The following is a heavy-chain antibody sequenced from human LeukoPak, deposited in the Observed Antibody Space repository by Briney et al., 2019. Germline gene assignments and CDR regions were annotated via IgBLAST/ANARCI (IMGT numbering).Heavy chain of an antibody. D-gene: IGHD4-17*01. CDR3: ARDPTTVTKGFDI. V-gene: IGHV4-59*11. Sequence: SETLSLTCTVSDDSFSSPYWTWIRQSPGKGLEWIGYISYIGSTNYNPSLKSRVTISVDTSKNQFSLKLSSVTAADTAVYYCARDPTTVTKGFDIWGQGKMITVSS. J-gene: IGHJ3*02. CDR1: DDSFSSPY. CDR2: ISYIGST.